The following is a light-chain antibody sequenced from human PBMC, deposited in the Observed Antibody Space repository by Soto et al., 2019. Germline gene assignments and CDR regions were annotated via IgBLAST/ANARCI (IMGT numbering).Light chain of an antibody. Sequence: QSALTQPPSASGSPGQSVTISCAGSGSDIAVYDFVSWYQQHPGTAPKLIIYEVTKRPSGVPERFSGSKSASTASLTVSGLQAEDEADYYCSSYAGSNTLVFGGGTKLTVL. J-gene: IGLJ2*01. CDR2: EVT. CDR1: GSDIAVYDF. CDR3: SSYAGSNTLV. V-gene: IGLV2-8*01.